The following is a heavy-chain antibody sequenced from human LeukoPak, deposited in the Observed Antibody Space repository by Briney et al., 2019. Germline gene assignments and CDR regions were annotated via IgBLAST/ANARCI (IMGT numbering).Heavy chain of an antibody. CDR2: IYYSGST. J-gene: IGHJ6*03. CDR3: ARSRDTTYYYFYMDV. Sequence: SETLSLTCTVSGGSISNYYWSWIRQPPGKGLEWIGYIYYSGSTNYNPSLKSRVTISVDTSKNQFSLKLSSVTAADTAVYYCARSRDTTYYYFYMDVWGKGTTVTISS. V-gene: IGHV4-59*12. CDR1: GGSISNYY. D-gene: IGHD1-1*01.